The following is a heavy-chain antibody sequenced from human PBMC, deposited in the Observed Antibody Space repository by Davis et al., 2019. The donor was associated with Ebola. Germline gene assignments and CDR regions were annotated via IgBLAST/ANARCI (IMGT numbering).Heavy chain of an antibody. V-gene: IGHV1-69*13. CDR2: IIPIFGTA. D-gene: IGHD6-13*01. Sequence: SVKVSCKASGGTFSSYAISWVRQAPGQGLEWMGGIIPIFGTANYAQKFQGRVTSTADESTSTAYMELSSLRSEDTAVYYCARGNSSSWYGYYYYYMDVWGKGTTVTVSS. CDR3: ARGNSSSWYGYYYYYMDV. CDR1: GGTFSSYA. J-gene: IGHJ6*03.